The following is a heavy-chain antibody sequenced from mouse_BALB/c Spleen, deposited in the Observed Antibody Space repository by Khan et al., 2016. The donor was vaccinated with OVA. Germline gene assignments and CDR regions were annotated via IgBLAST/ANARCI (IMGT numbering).Heavy chain of an antibody. CDR2: IDPANGNT. D-gene: IGHD1-2*01. Sequence: EVQLQESGAELVKPGASVKLSCTASGFNIKDTYMHWVKQRPEQGLEWIGRIDPANGNTKYDPKFQGKATITADTSSNTAYLQLSSLTSEDTAVYYCARAPVYGHFDYWGQGTTLTVSS. V-gene: IGHV14-3*02. CDR3: ARAPVYGHFDY. CDR1: GFNIKDTY. J-gene: IGHJ2*01.